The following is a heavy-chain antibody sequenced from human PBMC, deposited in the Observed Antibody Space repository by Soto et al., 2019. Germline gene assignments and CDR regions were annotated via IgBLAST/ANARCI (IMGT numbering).Heavy chain of an antibody. Sequence: QVQLQESGPGQVKPSETLSLTCTVSGGSISSYYWSWIRQPPGKGLEWIGYIYYSGSTNYNPSLRSRLTISEDTSKNQFSLKLSSVTAADTAVYYCARSDHYYYDSSGYWDYWGQGTLVTVSS. V-gene: IGHV4-59*08. CDR2: IYYSGST. D-gene: IGHD3-22*01. J-gene: IGHJ4*02. CDR3: ARSDHYYYDSSGYWDY. CDR1: GGSISSYY.